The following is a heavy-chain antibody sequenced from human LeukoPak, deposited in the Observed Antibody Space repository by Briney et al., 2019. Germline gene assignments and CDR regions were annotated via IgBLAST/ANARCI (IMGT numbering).Heavy chain of an antibody. D-gene: IGHD2-21*02. Sequence: GGSLRLSCAASGFTFSSDAMHWVRQAPGKGLEWVAAISYDGSNKNYADSVKGRFTISRDNSKNTLYLQMDNLRAEDTAVYYCARVTTAIPDAFDIWGQGTMVTVSS. CDR3: ARVTTAIPDAFDI. J-gene: IGHJ3*02. CDR2: ISYDGSNK. V-gene: IGHV3-30*04. CDR1: GFTFSSDA.